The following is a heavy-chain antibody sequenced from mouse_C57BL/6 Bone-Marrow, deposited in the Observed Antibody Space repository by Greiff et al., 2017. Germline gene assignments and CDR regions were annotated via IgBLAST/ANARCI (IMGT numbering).Heavy chain of an antibody. D-gene: IGHD1-1*01. CDR2: IHPNSGST. Sequence: QVQLQQPGAELVKPGASVKLSCKASGYTFTSYWMHWVKQRPGQGLEWIGMIHPNSGSTNYNEKFKSKATLTVDKSSSTAYMQLSSLTSEDSAVYYCASHYYGSSYFYYAMDYWGQGTSVTVSS. J-gene: IGHJ4*01. V-gene: IGHV1-64*01. CDR1: GYTFTSYW. CDR3: ASHYYGSSYFYYAMDY.